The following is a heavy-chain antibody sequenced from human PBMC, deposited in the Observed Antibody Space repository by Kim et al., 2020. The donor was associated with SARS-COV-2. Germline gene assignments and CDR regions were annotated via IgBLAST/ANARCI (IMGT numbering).Heavy chain of an antibody. D-gene: IGHD6-13*01. J-gene: IGHJ4*02. CDR3: ARGLEMYSSSWGKDY. Sequence: GGSLRLSCAASGFTFSSYAMHWVRQAPGKGLEWVAVISYDGSNKYYADSVKGRFTISRDNSKNTLYLQMNSLRAEDTAVYYCARGLEMYSSSWGKDYWCQGTLVTVSS. CDR1: GFTFSSYA. CDR2: ISYDGSNK. V-gene: IGHV3-30*04.